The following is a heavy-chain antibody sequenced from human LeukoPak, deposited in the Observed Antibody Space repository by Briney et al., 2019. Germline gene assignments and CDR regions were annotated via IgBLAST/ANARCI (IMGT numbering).Heavy chain of an antibody. Sequence: PSETLSLTCTVSGGSISSGGYYWSWIRQQPGKGLEWIGYICYNGSTYYNPSLKSRITISIDTSKNHFSLKLSSVTAADTAVYYCARSWFGESIPFDYWGQGTLVTVSS. CDR3: ARSWFGESIPFDY. J-gene: IGHJ4*02. CDR2: ICYNGST. CDR1: GGSISSGGYY. D-gene: IGHD3-10*01. V-gene: IGHV4-31*03.